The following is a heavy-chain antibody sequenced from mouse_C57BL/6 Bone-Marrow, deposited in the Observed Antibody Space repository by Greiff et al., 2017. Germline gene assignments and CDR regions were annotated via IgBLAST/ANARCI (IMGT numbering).Heavy chain of an antibody. CDR1: GFNIKDDY. Sequence: VQLKESGAELVRPGASVKLSCTASGFNIKDDYMHWVKQRPEQGLEWIGWIDPENGDTEYASKFQGKATITADTSSNTAYLQLSSLTSEGTPVYYCTTGLLLNWGQGTLVTVSA. V-gene: IGHV14-4*01. CDR2: IDPENGDT. CDR3: TTGLLLN. J-gene: IGHJ3*01. D-gene: IGHD2-3*01.